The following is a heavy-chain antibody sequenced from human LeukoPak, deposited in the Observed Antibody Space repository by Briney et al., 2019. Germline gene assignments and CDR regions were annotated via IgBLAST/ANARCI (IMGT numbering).Heavy chain of an antibody. CDR3: AKDIGGRGVRGVMTWYYYMDV. V-gene: IGHV3-43D*03. Sequence: GGSLRLSCAASGFTFDDYAMHWVRQAPGKGLEWVSLISWDGGSTYYADSVKGRFTISRDNSKNSLYLQMNSLRAEDTALYYCAKDIGGRGVRGVMTWYYYMDVWGKGTTVTVSS. J-gene: IGHJ6*03. CDR2: ISWDGGST. CDR1: GFTFDDYA. D-gene: IGHD3-10*01.